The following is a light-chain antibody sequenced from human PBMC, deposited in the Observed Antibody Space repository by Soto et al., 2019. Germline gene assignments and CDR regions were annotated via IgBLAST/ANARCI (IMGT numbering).Light chain of an antibody. Sequence: EIVLTQSPATLSLSPGERATLSCRASQSVYTYLAWYQQKPGQAPRLLIYDASNRATGIPARFSGSGSGTDFTLTISSLEPEDFAVYYCQQRTNWPPTWTFGQGTKVEIK. J-gene: IGKJ1*01. V-gene: IGKV3-11*01. CDR2: DAS. CDR1: QSVYTY. CDR3: QQRTNWPPTWT.